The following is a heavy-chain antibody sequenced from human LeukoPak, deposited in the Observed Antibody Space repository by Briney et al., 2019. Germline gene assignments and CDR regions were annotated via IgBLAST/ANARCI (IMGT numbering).Heavy chain of an antibody. Sequence: EASVKVSCKAFGATLNIGHAFIWARQAPGQGLQWMGRIIPFLGEVNYAQNFQGRVSFTADKSTATMYMEMKSLRLGDTAIYYCSPCGHAYDWFGPWGQGTLVTVSS. D-gene: IGHD5-12*01. CDR2: IIPFLGEV. CDR1: GATLNIGHA. V-gene: IGHV1-69*04. CDR3: SPCGHAYDWFGP. J-gene: IGHJ5*02.